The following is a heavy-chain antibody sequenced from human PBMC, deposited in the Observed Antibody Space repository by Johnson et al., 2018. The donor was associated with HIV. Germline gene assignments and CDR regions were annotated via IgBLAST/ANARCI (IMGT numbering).Heavy chain of an antibody. CDR3: ARGDRGGFDL. CDR1: GFIFDDFG. V-gene: IGHV3-20*04. Sequence: VQLVESGGGLVQPGESLRLSCAASGFIFDDFGMNWVRHAPGKGLEWVSDVNWNGARTGYADSVKGRFTISRDNAKNRGYLQMDNLRVEDTAVYYCARGDRGGFDLWGQGTMVTVSS. D-gene: IGHD1-14*01. J-gene: IGHJ3*01. CDR2: VNWNGART.